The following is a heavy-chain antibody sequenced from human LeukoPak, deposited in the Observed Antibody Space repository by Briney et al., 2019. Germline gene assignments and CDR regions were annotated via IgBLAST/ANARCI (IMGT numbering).Heavy chain of an antibody. CDR1: GGSFSGYY. Sequence: PSETLSLTCAVYGGSFSGYYWSWIRQPPGKGLEWIGEINHSGSTNYNPSLKSRVTISVDTSKNQLSLEMSSVTAADTAVYYCARTDILTGYSTYGMDVWGQGTTVTVSS. CDR2: INHSGST. CDR3: ARTDILTGYSTYGMDV. J-gene: IGHJ6*02. D-gene: IGHD3-9*01. V-gene: IGHV4-34*01.